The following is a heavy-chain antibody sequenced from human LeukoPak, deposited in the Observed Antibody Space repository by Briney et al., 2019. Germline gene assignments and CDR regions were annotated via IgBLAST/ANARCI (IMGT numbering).Heavy chain of an antibody. Sequence: AGGSLRLSCAASGFTFSSYAMHWVRQAPGKGLEWVAVISYDGSNKYYADSVKGRFTIFRDNSKNTLYLQMNSLRAEDTAVYYCAPGPDREEMATIFDLGNDYWGQGTLVTVSS. V-gene: IGHV3-30-3*01. CDR3: APGPDREEMATIFDLGNDY. CDR1: GFTFSSYA. CDR2: ISYDGSNK. D-gene: IGHD5-24*01. J-gene: IGHJ4*02.